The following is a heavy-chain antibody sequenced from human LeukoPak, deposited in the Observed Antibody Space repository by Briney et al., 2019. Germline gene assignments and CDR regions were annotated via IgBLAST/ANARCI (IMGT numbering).Heavy chain of an antibody. CDR2: ISSSSTYI. CDR1: GFIFSSYS. J-gene: IGHJ4*02. V-gene: IGHV3-21*01. D-gene: IGHD3-22*01. Sequence: PGGSLRLSCAASGFIFSSYSMNWVRQAPGKGLEWVSSISSSSTYIYYADSVKGRFTISRDNARNSLYLQMNSLRAEDTAVYYCARVAGALYYYDSSGYYYVPNQNDYWGQGALVTVSS. CDR3: ARVAGALYYYDSSGYYYVPNQNDY.